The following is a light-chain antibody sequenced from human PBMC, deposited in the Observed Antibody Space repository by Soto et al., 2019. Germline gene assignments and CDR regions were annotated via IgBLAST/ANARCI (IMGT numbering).Light chain of an antibody. Sequence: DIQVTQSPSTLSGSVGDRVTITCRASQTISSWLAWYQQKPGKAPKIVIYKASTLKSGVPSRFSGSGSGTELTLTISRLQPDDFATYYCQNYNSYSEAFGQGTKVDIK. CDR2: KAS. CDR3: QNYNSYSEA. V-gene: IGKV1-5*03. CDR1: QTISSW. J-gene: IGKJ1*01.